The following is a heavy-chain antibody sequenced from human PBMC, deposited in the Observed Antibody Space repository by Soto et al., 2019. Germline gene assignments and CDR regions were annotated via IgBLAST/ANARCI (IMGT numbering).Heavy chain of an antibody. CDR2: IYHSGST. CDR1: SGSISSSNW. Sequence: QVQLQESGPGLVKPSGTLSLTCAVSSGSISSSNWWSWVRQPPGKGLEWIGEIYHSGSTNYNPSLKIRVTISVDKSKNQFSLKLSSVTAADTAVYYCAREGGRDILTGRQFDYWGQGTLVTVSS. D-gene: IGHD3-9*01. V-gene: IGHV4-4*02. CDR3: AREGGRDILTGRQFDY. J-gene: IGHJ4*02.